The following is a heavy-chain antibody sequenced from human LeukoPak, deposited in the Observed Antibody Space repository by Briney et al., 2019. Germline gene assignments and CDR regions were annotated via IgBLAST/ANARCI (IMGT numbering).Heavy chain of an antibody. D-gene: IGHD3-22*01. V-gene: IGHV1-18*01. Sequence: ASVKVSCKASGYTFTSYGISWVRQAPGQWLEWMGWISAYNGNTNYAQKLQGRVTMTTDTSTSTAYMELRSLRSDDTAVYYCARFLMYYYDSSGYYYGGFDYWGQGTLVTVSS. CDR1: GYTFTSYG. J-gene: IGHJ4*02. CDR3: ARFLMYYYDSSGYYYGGFDY. CDR2: ISAYNGNT.